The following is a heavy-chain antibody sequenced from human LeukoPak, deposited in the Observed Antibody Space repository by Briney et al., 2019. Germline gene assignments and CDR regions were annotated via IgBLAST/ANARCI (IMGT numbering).Heavy chain of an antibody. V-gene: IGHV3-21*01. J-gene: IGHJ4*02. D-gene: IGHD3-22*01. CDR2: ISSSSGYI. CDR1: GFTFSTYN. CDR3: ARDSRQYDSSGYYLYYFDY. Sequence: GGSLRLSCAASGFTFSTYNMNCVRQAPGKGLEWVSSISSSSGYIHYADSVKGRFTISRDNAKNSLYLQMNSLRAEDTAVYYCARDSRQYDSSGYYLYYFDYWGQGTLVTVSS.